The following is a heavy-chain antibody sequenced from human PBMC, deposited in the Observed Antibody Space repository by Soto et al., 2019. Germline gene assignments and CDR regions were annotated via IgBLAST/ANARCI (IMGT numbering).Heavy chain of an antibody. D-gene: IGHD5-12*01. Sequence: ASVPVSCQVSGSTLTELSMHWVRQAHGKGLEWMGGFDPEDGETIYAQKFQGRVTMTEDTSTDTAYMELSSLRSEDTAVYYCATDMGRGYDYDYWGQGTLVTVSS. CDR1: GSTLTELS. CDR2: FDPEDGET. CDR3: ATDMGRGYDYDY. J-gene: IGHJ4*02. V-gene: IGHV1-24*01.